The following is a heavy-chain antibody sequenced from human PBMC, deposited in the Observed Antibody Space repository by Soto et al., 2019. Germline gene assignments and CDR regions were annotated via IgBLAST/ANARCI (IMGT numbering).Heavy chain of an antibody. Sequence: QVQLVQSGAEVKKPGASVKVSCKASGYTFTSYHITWVRQAPGQGLEWMGWISAYNGNTNYAQKPQGRVTMPTDTSTGTAYMELRSQRSDDTAVYYCPRASPPPRERGQGTLVTVSS. J-gene: IGHJ4*02. CDR2: ISAYNGNT. CDR1: GYTFTSYH. V-gene: IGHV1-18*01. CDR3: PRASPPPRE.